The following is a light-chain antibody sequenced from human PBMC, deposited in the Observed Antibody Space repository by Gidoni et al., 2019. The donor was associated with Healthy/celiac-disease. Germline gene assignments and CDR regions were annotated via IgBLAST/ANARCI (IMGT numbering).Light chain of an antibody. CDR1: QSVSSY. CDR2: DAS. V-gene: IGKV3-11*01. J-gene: IGKJ3*01. CDR3: QQRSNWPPVAT. Sequence: EIVLTQSPATLSLSPGERATLSCRASQSVSSYLAWYQQKPGQAPRLLIYDASNRATGIPARFSGSGSGTDFTLTISSLEPEDFAVYYCQQRSNWPPVATFXPXTKVXIK.